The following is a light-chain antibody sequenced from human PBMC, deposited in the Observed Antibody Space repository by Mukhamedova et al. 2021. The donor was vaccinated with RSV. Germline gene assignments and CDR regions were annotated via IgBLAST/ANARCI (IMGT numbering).Light chain of an antibody. Sequence: WYQRRVHGKAPKLLIYDVPTLEVGVPSRFSGSGSGTEFTLTISSLQPDDFATHYCQQYNTYPWTFGQGTKVEIK. CDR2: DVP. CDR3: QQYNTYPWT. V-gene: IGKV1-5*03. J-gene: IGKJ2*01.